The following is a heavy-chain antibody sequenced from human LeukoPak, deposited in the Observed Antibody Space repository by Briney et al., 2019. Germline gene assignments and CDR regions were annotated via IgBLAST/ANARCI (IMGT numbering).Heavy chain of an antibody. CDR1: GGSISSYY. Sequence: PSETLSLTCTVSGGSISSYYWSWIRQPPGKGLEWIGSIYYSGSTYYNPSLKSRVTISVDTSKNQFSLKLSSVTAADTAVYYCARAGDGYKPSHFDYWGQGTLVTVSS. CDR3: ARAGDGYKPSHFDY. V-gene: IGHV4-59*12. CDR2: IYYSGST. J-gene: IGHJ4*02. D-gene: IGHD5-24*01.